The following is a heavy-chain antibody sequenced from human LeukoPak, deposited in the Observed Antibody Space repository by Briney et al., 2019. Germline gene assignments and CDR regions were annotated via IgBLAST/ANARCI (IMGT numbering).Heavy chain of an antibody. V-gene: IGHV4-34*09. CDR1: GGSFSGYY. Sequence: SETLSLTCAVYGGSFSGYYWSWIRQPPGKGLEWIGHIYYSGSTYYNPSLKSRVTISVDTSKNQFSLKLSSVTAADTAVYYCAREGGITMVDWFDPWGQGTLVTVSS. CDR2: IYYSGST. J-gene: IGHJ5*02. CDR3: AREGGITMVDWFDP. D-gene: IGHD3-10*01.